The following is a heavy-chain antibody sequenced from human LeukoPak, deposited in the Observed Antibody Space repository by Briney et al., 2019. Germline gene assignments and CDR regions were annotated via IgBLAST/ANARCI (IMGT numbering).Heavy chain of an antibody. CDR1: GYTFTGYY. CDR3: ARGYGGAVRNWFDP. J-gene: IGHJ5*02. Sequence: GASVKVSCKASGYTFTGYYMHWVRQAPGQGLEWMGWINPNSGGTNYAQKFQGRVTMTRDTSISTAYMELSSLRSEDTAVYYCARGYGGAVRNWFDPWGQGTLVTVSS. D-gene: IGHD2-21*01. V-gene: IGHV1-2*02. CDR2: INPNSGGT.